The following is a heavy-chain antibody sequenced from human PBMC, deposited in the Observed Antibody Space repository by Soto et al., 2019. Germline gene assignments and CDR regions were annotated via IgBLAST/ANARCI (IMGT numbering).Heavy chain of an antibody. CDR2: IYPGDSDT. CDR3: ARLPLSNYYYYGMDV. CDR1: GYSFTSYW. V-gene: IGHV5-51*01. Sequence: GESLTISCTGSGYSFTSYWIGWVRQMPGKGLEWMGSIYPGDSDTRYSPSFQGQVTISADKSISTAYLQWSSLKASDTAMYSCARLPLSNYYYYGMDVWGQGTTVTVSS. J-gene: IGHJ6*02.